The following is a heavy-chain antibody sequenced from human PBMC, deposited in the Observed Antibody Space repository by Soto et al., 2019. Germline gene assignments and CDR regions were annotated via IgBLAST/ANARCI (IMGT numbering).Heavy chain of an antibody. J-gene: IGHJ4*02. V-gene: IGHV3-23*01. Sequence: PGGSLRLSCAASGFTFSSYAMSWVRQAPGKGLEWVSAISGSGGSTYYADSVKGRFTISRDNSKNTLYLQMNSLRAEDTAVYYCAKSCTRGRPDTVFFDYWGQGTLGTVS. CDR1: GFTFSSYA. CDR3: AKSCTRGRPDTVFFDY. D-gene: IGHD4-17*01. CDR2: ISGSGGST.